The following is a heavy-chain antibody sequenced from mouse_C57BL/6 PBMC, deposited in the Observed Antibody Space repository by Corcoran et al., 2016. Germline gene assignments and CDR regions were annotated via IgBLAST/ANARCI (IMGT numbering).Heavy chain of an antibody. Sequence: EVQLQQSGPELVKPGASVKISCKASGYTFTDYYMNWVKQSHGKSLEWIGDINPNNGGTSYNQKFKGKATLTVDKSYSTAYMELRSLTSDDSAVYYCARETTVVATKFAYWGQGTLVTVSA. V-gene: IGHV1-26*01. CDR3: ARETTVVATKFAY. CDR2: INPNNGGT. J-gene: IGHJ3*01. D-gene: IGHD1-1*01. CDR1: GYTFTDYY.